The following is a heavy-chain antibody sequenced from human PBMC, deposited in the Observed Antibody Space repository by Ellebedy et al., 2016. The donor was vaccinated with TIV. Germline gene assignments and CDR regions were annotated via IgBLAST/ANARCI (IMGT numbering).Heavy chain of an antibody. Sequence: MPSETLSLTCTVSGGSIGSYYWNWIRPPPGKGLEWIGYIYYSGRTNYHPYLKSRVTISVDTSKNQFSRKLSSVTAADTAVYYCARGDIVATGPMVFWGQGTLVTVSS. V-gene: IGHV4-59*01. D-gene: IGHD5-12*01. CDR1: GGSIGSYY. CDR2: IYYSGRT. CDR3: ARGDIVATGPMVF. J-gene: IGHJ4*02.